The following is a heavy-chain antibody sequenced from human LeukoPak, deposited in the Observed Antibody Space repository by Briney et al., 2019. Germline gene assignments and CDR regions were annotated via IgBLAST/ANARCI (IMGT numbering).Heavy chain of an antibody. D-gene: IGHD3-10*02. CDR2: ISSSGSTI. Sequence: GGSQRLSCAASGFTFSSYEMNWVRQAPGKGLEWVSYISSSGSTIYYADSVKGRFTITRDNAKNTLYLQMNSLRAEDTAVYYCAELGITMIGGVWGKGTTVTISS. CDR3: AELGITMIGGV. CDR1: GFTFSSYE. J-gene: IGHJ6*04. V-gene: IGHV3-48*03.